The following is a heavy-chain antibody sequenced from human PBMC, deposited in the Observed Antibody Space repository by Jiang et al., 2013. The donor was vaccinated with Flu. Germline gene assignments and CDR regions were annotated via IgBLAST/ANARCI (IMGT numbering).Heavy chain of an antibody. CDR1: GGSISSGGYS. J-gene: IGHJ3*01. CDR2: IYYSGST. V-gene: IGHV4-30-4*07. CDR3: ARHDRRGGAYDV. Sequence: GLVKPSQTLSLTCAVSGGSISSGGYSWSWIRQPPGKGLEWIGYIYYSGSTYYNPSLKSRVTISVDTSKNQFSLKLSSVTAADTAVYYCARHDRRGGAYDVWGQGTMVTVSS. D-gene: IGHD3-10*01.